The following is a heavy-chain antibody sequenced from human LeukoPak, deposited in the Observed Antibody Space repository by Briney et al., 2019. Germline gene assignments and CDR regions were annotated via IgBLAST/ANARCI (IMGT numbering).Heavy chain of an antibody. CDR3: ARTNYDFWSGYYYYYYMDV. J-gene: IGHJ6*03. CDR1: GYTFTSYD. CDR2: MNPNSGNT. D-gene: IGHD3-3*01. V-gene: IGHV1-8*01. Sequence: ASVKVSFKASGYTFTSYDINWVRQATGQGLEWMGWMNPNSGNTGYAQKFQGRVTMTRNTSISTAYMELSSLRSEDTAVYYCARTNYDFWSGYYYYYYMDVWGKGTTVTVSS.